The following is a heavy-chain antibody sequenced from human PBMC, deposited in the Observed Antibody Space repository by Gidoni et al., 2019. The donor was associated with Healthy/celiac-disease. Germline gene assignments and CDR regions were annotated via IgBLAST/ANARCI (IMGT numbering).Heavy chain of an antibody. V-gene: IGHV4-38-2*02. J-gene: IGHJ4*02. CDR3: ARDLPYFDY. Sequence: QVQLQESGPGLVKPSETLSLTCAVSGYSISSGYYWGWIRQPPGKGLEWIGSIYHSGSTYYNPSLKSRVTISVDTSKNQFSLKLSSVTAADTAVYYCARDLPYFDYWGQGTLVTVSS. CDR1: GYSISSGYY. CDR2: IYHSGST.